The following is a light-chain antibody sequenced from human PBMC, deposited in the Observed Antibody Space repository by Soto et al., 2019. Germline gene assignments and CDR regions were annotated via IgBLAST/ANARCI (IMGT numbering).Light chain of an antibody. CDR1: SSNIGAGYD. CDR3: QSYDSSLSDLYV. J-gene: IGLJ1*01. V-gene: IGLV1-40*01. Sequence: QSVLTQPPSVSGAPGQRVTISCTGSSSNIGAGYDVHWYQQLPGTAPNLLIYGNSNRPSGVPDRFSGSKSGTSASLAITGLQAEDEADYYCQSYDSSLSDLYVFGTGTKVTVL. CDR2: GNS.